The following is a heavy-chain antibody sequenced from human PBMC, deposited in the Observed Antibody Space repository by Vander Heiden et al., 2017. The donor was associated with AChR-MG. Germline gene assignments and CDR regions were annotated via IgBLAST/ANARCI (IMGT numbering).Heavy chain of an antibody. CDR2: IYHSGST. V-gene: IGHV4-4*02. Sequence: QVQLQESGPGLVTPSGTLSLTCPVSGRSISSSNWRSWVRQPPGKGLEWIGEIYHSGSTNYNPSLKSRVTISVDKSKNQFSLKLSSVTAADTAVYYCARIVTGYSSSWYRDYWGQGTLVTVSS. CDR3: ARIVTGYSSSWYRDY. D-gene: IGHD6-13*01. J-gene: IGHJ4*02. CDR1: GRSISSSNW.